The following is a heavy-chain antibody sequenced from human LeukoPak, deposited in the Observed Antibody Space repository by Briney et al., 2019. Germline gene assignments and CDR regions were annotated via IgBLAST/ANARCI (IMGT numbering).Heavy chain of an antibody. J-gene: IGHJ4*02. CDR1: GYTFNNYY. D-gene: IGHD2-15*01. V-gene: IGHV1-18*01. CDR2: ISVYDGNT. CDR3: ARSYCSGSSCYYFDH. Sequence: ASVKVSCKASGYTFNNYYITWVRQAPGQGLEWMGWISVYDGNTNYVQKFQGRVTMTTDTSTSTAYMELRSLRSDDTAMYYCARSYCSGSSCYYFDHWGQGTPVTVSS.